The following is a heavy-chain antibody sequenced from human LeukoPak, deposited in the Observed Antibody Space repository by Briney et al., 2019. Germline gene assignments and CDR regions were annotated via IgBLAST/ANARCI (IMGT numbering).Heavy chain of an antibody. CDR3: ARGRSSMVRGYYYYYMDV. J-gene: IGHJ6*03. CDR2: IYYTGPT. CDR1: GGSISSSSYY. V-gene: IGHV4-39*07. D-gene: IGHD3-10*01. Sequence: SETLSLTCTVSGGSISSSSYYWGWIRQPPGKGLEWIGNIYYTGPTYYNASLESRVTISLDTSKNQFSLKLSSVTAADTAVYYCARGRSSMVRGYYYYYMDVWGKGTTVTISS.